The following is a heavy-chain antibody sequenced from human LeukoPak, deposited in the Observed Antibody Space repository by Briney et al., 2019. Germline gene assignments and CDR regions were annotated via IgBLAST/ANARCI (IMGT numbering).Heavy chain of an antibody. D-gene: IGHD6-6*01. Sequence: SETLSLTCAVYGGSFSGYYWSWIRQPPGKGLEWIGEINHSGSTNYNPSLKSRVTISVDTSKNQFSLKLSSVTAADTAVYYCTRFFIQGYSSSSGDYWGQGTLVTVSS. J-gene: IGHJ4*02. V-gene: IGHV4-34*01. CDR2: INHSGST. CDR3: TRFFIQGYSSSSGDY. CDR1: GGSFSGYY.